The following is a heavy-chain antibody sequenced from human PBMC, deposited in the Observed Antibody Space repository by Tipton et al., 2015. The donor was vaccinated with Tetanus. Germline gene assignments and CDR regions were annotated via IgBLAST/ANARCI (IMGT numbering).Heavy chain of an antibody. D-gene: IGHD4-11*01. CDR3: ARDPDYSNRVYYYYYGMDV. CDR2: IKQDGSQK. J-gene: IGHJ6*02. CDR1: GFTFTTYW. Sequence: SLRLSCVASGFTFTTYWMSWVRQAPGKGLEWVANIKQDGSQKYYVDSVKGRFTISRDNAKNSLYLQMNSLRAEDTAVYYCARDPDYSNRVYYYYYGMDVWGQGTTVTVSS. V-gene: IGHV3-7*01.